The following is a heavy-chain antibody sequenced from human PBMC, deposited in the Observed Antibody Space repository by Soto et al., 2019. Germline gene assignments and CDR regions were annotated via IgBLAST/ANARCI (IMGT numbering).Heavy chain of an antibody. CDR1: GFTFSSYW. V-gene: IGHV3-7*01. J-gene: IGHJ2*01. CDR3: ARHADYGDFAYYFDL. Sequence: EVQLVESGGGLVQPGGSLRLSCAASGFTFSSYWMTWVRQAPGKGLEWVANMKQDGSEKYYVDSVKGRFTVSRDNAKDPLYRQMNGLRAADAAVYYCARHADYGDFAYYFDLWGRGTLVTVSS. D-gene: IGHD4-17*01. CDR2: MKQDGSEK.